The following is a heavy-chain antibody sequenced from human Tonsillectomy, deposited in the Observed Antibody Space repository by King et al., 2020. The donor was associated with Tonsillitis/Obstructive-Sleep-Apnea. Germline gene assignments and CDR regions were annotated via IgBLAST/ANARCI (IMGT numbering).Heavy chain of an antibody. CDR3: ARDRDCSGTSCFGDY. CDR1: GFTFSSYS. V-gene: IGHV3-48*02. D-gene: IGHD2-2*01. Sequence: VQLVESGGGLVQPGGSLRLSCAASGFTFSSYSMNWVRQSPGKGLELLSYISSSSTFIYYADSVKGRFTISRDNAKNSLYLQMNSLRDEDTAVYYCARDRDCSGTSCFGDYWGQGTLVTVSS. J-gene: IGHJ4*02. CDR2: ISSSSTFI.